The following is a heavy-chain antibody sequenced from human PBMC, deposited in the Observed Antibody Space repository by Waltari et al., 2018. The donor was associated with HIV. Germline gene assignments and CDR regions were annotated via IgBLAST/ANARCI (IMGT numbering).Heavy chain of an antibody. CDR3: ARERFGSSYFGY. V-gene: IGHV3-48*04. D-gene: IGHD6-6*01. CDR2: ISSSSTTI. CDR1: GFTLSSSA. Sequence: EVQLVASGGGLVQPGGSLRLSVAASGFTLSSSALHRVRQAPGKGLEWVSYISSSSTTINYADSVKGRFTISRDNAKNLLYLQMSSLRAEDTAVYFCARERFGSSYFGYWGQGTLVTVSS. J-gene: IGHJ4*02.